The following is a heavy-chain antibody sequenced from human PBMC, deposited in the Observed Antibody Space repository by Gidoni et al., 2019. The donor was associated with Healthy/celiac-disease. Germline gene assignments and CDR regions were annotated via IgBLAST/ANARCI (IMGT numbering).Heavy chain of an antibody. D-gene: IGHD2-21*02. CDR2: INRDGSST. Sequence: EVQLVESGGGLVQPGGSLRLSCAASEFTFSSYWMHWVRQAPGKGLVWVSRINRDGSSTSDAESVKGRFTISRENAKNTLYLKMNRLRAEDTAVYYCARPCGGDCLDAFDIWCQGTMVTVSS. CDR1: EFTFSSYW. J-gene: IGHJ3*02. CDR3: ARPCGGDCLDAFDI. V-gene: IGHV3-74*01.